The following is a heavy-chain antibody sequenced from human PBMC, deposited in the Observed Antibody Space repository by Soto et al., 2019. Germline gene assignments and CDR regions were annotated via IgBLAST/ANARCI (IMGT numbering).Heavy chain of an antibody. CDR3: AGGFLSWNQDNWYDP. CDR1: GATFSSYA. Sequence: QVQLVQSGAEVKKPGSSVKVSCKASGATFSSYAISWVRQSPGQGLEWMGGIIPIFGTANYAQKFQGRVTISADECSRKAYMELSRLRSEDTAVYYCAGGFLSWNQDNWYDPCRQGTMVSVSS. D-gene: IGHD1-1*01. V-gene: IGHV1-69*01. CDR2: IIPIFGTA. J-gene: IGHJ5*02.